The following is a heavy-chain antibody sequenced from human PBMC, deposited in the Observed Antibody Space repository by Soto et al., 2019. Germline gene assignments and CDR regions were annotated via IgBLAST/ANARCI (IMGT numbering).Heavy chain of an antibody. CDR1: GGSISTADYY. CDR3: VSDYDSGGYIGY. Sequence: QVQLHESGPGLVRPSQTLSLTCNVSGGSISTADYYWSWIRPPPGKGLEWIGYIYYRGSTYYNPSRESRVAISIDTSKNQVSLTLTSVTAADTAVYFCVSDYDSGGYIGYWGQGTLVTVSS. J-gene: IGHJ4*02. V-gene: IGHV4-30-4*01. D-gene: IGHD3-22*01. CDR2: IYYRGST.